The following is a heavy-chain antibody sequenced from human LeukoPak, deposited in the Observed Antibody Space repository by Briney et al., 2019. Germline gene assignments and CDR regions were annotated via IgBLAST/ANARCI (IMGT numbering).Heavy chain of an antibody. CDR3: ARDLGYSYGLVDAFDI. D-gene: IGHD5-18*01. CDR1: GYTFTGYY. J-gene: IGHJ3*02. CDR2: INPNSGGT. V-gene: IGHV1-2*06. Sequence: ASVKVSCKASGYTFTGYYMHWVPQAPGQGLEWMGRINPNSGGTNYAQKFQGRVTMTRDTSISTAYMELSRLRSDDTAVYYCARDLGYSYGLVDAFDIWGQGTMVTVSS.